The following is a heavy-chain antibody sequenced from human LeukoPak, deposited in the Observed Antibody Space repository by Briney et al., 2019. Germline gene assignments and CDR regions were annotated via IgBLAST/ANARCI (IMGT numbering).Heavy chain of an antibody. D-gene: IGHD4-11*01. CDR2: FEPEDGET. CDR3: ATALPDTGHLLPTD. CDR1: GYTLTELS. V-gene: IGHV1-24*01. J-gene: IGHJ4*02. Sequence: SSVKVSCKVSGYTLTELSMHWVRQAPGKGLEWMVGFEPEDGETIYAQKFQGRVTMTEDTSTDTAYMELSSLRSEDTAVYYCATALPDTGHLLPTDWGQGTLVTVSS.